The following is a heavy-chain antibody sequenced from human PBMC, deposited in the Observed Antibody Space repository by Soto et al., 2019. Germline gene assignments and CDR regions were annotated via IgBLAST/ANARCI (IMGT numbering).Heavy chain of an antibody. CDR1: GCSVSSGSYY. D-gene: IGHD3-10*01. V-gene: IGHV4-61*01. CDR3: ARSLRGVPIAFDI. CDR2: IYYSGST. Sequence: SDPLSLTCTFSGCSVSSGSYYLIWHRQPPGKGLEWIGYIYYSGSTNYNPSLKSRVTISVDTSKNQFSLKLSSVTAADTAVYYCARSLRGVPIAFDIWGQGTMVTVSS. J-gene: IGHJ3*02.